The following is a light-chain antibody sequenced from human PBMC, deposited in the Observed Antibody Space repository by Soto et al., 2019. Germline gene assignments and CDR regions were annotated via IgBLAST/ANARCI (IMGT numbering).Light chain of an antibody. CDR3: QKYNSYPIT. J-gene: IGKJ5*01. V-gene: IGKV1-5*01. Sequence: DIHMTQSPSALSASVGDIVTITCRASHSISGWLAWFQQKPGKAPKLLIYDDSNLESGVPSRFSGSGSGTEFNLTVSRLQPDDFATYYCQKYNSYPITCGQGTRLEIK. CDR2: DDS. CDR1: HSISGW.